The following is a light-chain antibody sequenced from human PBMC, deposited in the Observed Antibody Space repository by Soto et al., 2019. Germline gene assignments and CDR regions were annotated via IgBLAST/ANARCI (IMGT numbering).Light chain of an antibody. Sequence: QSALTQPRSVSGSPGQSVTISCTGTSSDVGGYNYVSWYQQHPGKAPKLMIYDVNKRPSGVPDRFSGSKSGNTASLTITGLQAEDETDYYCCSYAGSYTLGVIFGVGTKLTVL. J-gene: IGLJ2*01. CDR2: DVN. CDR3: CSYAGSYTLGVI. V-gene: IGLV2-11*01. CDR1: SSDVGGYNY.